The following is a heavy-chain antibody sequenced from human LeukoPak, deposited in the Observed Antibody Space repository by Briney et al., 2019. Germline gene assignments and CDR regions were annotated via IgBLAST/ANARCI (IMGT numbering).Heavy chain of an antibody. CDR2: INPNSGGT. J-gene: IGHJ4*02. CDR1: GYTFTVYY. D-gene: IGHD6-19*01. V-gene: IGHV1-2*02. CDR3: ARFPLGQWLGFDY. Sequence: GASVKVSCKASGYTFTVYYMHWVRQAPGQGLEWMGWINPNSGGTKYAKKFQGRVTMTRDTSISTAYMELSRLRSDDTAVYYCARFPLGQWLGFDYWGQGTLVTVSS.